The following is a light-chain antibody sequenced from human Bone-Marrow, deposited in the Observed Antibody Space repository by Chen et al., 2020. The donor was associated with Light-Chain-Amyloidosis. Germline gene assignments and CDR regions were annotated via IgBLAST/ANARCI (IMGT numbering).Light chain of an antibody. CDR3: QSYQGSSQGV. V-gene: IGLV6-57*01. CDR2: EDD. J-gene: IGLJ3*02. CDR1: SGSIATNY. Sequence: NFMLTQPHSVSESPGKTVIISCTRSSGSIATNYVQWYQQRPGSSPTTVIYEDDQRPSGVPDRFSGSSDRSSNSASLTISGLKTADEADYYCQSYQGSSQGVFGGGTKLTVL.